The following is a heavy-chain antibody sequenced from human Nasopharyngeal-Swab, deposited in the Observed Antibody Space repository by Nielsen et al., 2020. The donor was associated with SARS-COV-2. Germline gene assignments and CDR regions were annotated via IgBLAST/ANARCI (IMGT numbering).Heavy chain of an antibody. CDR3: ARDPVSGLGFDP. CDR1: GGSISSYY. D-gene: IGHD5/OR15-5a*01. Sequence: SETLSLTCTVSGGSISSYYWSWIRQPPGKGLEWIGYIYYSGNTNYNPSLKSRVTISVDTSKNQFSLKLSSVTAADTAVYYCARDPVSGLGFDPWGQGTLVTVSS. V-gene: IGHV4-59*01. J-gene: IGHJ5*02. CDR2: IYYSGNT.